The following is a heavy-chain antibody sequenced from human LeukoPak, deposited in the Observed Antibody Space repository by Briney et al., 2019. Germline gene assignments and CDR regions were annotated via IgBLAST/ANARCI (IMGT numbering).Heavy chain of an antibody. Sequence: SETLSLTCTVSGGSIGGHFWSWLRQPPGKGLEWVGWIFYNGNTNYNSSLKSRLTMSVDASKNQFYLKLNSVTAADTAVYYCARYSSDHDGRHFEFWGQGILVTVSS. CDR3: ARYSSDHDGRHFEF. D-gene: IGHD2-21*01. J-gene: IGHJ4*02. CDR1: GGSIGGHF. CDR2: IFYNGNT. V-gene: IGHV4-59*11.